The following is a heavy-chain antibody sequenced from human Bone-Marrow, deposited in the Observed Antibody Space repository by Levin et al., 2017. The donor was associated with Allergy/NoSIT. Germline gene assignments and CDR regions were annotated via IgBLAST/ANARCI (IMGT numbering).Heavy chain of an antibody. CDR1: GFSFDDYA. V-gene: IGHV3-9*01. Sequence: PGGSLRLSCAASGFSFDDYAMHWVRQAPGKGLEWVSGISWNSGSIGYADSVKGRFTISRDNAKNSLYLQMNSLRAEDTALYYCAGYSYGIFDYWGQGTLVTVSS. J-gene: IGHJ4*02. D-gene: IGHD5-18*01. CDR2: ISWNSGSI. CDR3: AGYSYGIFDY.